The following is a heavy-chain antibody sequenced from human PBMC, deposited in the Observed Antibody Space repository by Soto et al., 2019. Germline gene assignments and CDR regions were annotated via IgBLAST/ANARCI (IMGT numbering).Heavy chain of an antibody. D-gene: IGHD3-10*01. V-gene: IGHV3-33*01. CDR2: IWYDGSNK. Sequence: GGSLRLSCAESGLTFSSYGMHWVRQAPGKGPEWLAVIWYDGSNKYYADSVKGRFTISRDNSKNTLYMQMNSLRAEDTAVYYCARAYGDWRYFDYWGQGTLVTVSS. CDR1: GLTFSSYG. J-gene: IGHJ4*02. CDR3: ARAYGDWRYFDY.